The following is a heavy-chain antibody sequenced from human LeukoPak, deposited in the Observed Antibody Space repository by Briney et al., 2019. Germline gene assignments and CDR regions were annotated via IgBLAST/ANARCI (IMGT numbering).Heavy chain of an antibody. CDR1: GFTLSNHG. CDR3: AKDLPYSSSFNWFDT. D-gene: IGHD6-19*01. CDR2: IRDDETNT. V-gene: IGHV3-30*02. J-gene: IGHJ5*02. Sequence: GESLRLSCAASGFTLSNHGMHWVRQAPGKGLEWVAFIRDDETNTYYAGSVKGRFTISRDNSKNTLYLQMHSLRAEDTAVYYCAKDLPYSSSFNWFDTWGQGTLVTVSS.